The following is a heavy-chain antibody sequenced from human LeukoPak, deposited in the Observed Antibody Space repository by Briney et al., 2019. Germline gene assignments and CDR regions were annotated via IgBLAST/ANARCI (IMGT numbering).Heavy chain of an antibody. V-gene: IGHV3-30*04. D-gene: IGHD3-22*01. Sequence: QPGRSLRLSCAASGFTFSSYAMHWVRQAPGKGLEWVAVISYGGSNKYYADSVKGRFTISRDNSKNTLYLQMNSLRAEDTAVYYCARGAVLKYYYDSSGYYYGAFDIWGQGTMVTVSS. J-gene: IGHJ3*02. CDR3: ARGAVLKYYYDSSGYYYGAFDI. CDR1: GFTFSSYA. CDR2: ISYGGSNK.